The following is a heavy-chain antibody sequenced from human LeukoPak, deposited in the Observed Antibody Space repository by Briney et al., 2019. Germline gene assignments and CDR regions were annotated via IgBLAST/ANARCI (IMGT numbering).Heavy chain of an antibody. Sequence: ASVKVSCKASGYTFTSYGISWVRQAPGQGLEWMGWISAYNGNTNYAQKLQGRVTMTTDTSTSTAYMELRSLRSGDTAVYYCAGDPHGNWFDPWGQGTLVTVSS. J-gene: IGHJ5*02. CDR1: GYTFTSYG. CDR3: AGDPHGNWFDP. V-gene: IGHV1-18*01. CDR2: ISAYNGNT.